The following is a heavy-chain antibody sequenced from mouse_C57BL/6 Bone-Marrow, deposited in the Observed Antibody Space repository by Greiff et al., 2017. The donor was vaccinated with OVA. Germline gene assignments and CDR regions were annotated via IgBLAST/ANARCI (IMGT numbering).Heavy chain of an antibody. V-gene: IGHV3-6*01. CDR2: ISYDGSN. CDR1: GYSITSGYY. CDR3: ARKGYGRGFAY. Sequence: ESGPGLVKPSQSLSLTCSVTGYSITSGYYWNWIRQFPGNKLEWMGYISYDGSNNYNPSLKNRISITRDTSKNQFFLKLNSVTTEDTATYYCARKGYGRGFAYWGQGTLVTVSA. J-gene: IGHJ3*01. D-gene: IGHD1-1*01.